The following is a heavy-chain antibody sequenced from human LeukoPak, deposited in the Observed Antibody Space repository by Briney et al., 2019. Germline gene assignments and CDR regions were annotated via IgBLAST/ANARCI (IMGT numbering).Heavy chain of an antibody. CDR3: ARKNVLRYFDWLLKAHWFDP. D-gene: IGHD3-9*01. CDR2: IYYSGST. V-gene: IGHV4-39*07. Sequence: SETLSLTCTVSGGSISSSSYYWGWIRQPPGKGLGWIGSIYYSGSTYYNPSLKSRVTISVDTSKNQFSLKLSSVTAADTAVYYCARKNVLRYFDWLLKAHWFDPWGQGTLVTVSS. J-gene: IGHJ5*02. CDR1: GGSISSSSYY.